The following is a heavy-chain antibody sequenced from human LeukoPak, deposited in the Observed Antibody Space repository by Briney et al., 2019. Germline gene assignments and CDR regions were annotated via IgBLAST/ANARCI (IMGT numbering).Heavy chain of an antibody. V-gene: IGHV3-30*02. CDR2: IRYDENNK. Sequence: PGGSLRLSCVASGFSFSSYGMHWVRQAPGKGLEWVAFIRYDENNKYYADSVKGRFTISRDSSKNTLYLQMNSLRAEDTAVYYCVKVGGKYCSSSSCYFDYWGQGTLVTVSS. CDR3: VKVGGKYCSSSSCYFDY. D-gene: IGHD2-15*01. J-gene: IGHJ4*02. CDR1: GFSFSSYG.